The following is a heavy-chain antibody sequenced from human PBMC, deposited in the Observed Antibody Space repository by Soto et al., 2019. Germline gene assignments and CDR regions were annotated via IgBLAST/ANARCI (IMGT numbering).Heavy chain of an antibody. V-gene: IGHV3-23*01. Sequence: SGGSLRLSCAASGFTFSSYAMSWVRQNPGMRPEWVSTITESGGRTYNTDSVKGRFTISRDNSKNTLFLQMNSLRAEDTAIYYCAKRTDMAMAKPFEYWGQGTLVTVSS. CDR3: AKRTDMAMAKPFEY. J-gene: IGHJ4*02. D-gene: IGHD5-18*01. CDR2: ITESGGRT. CDR1: GFTFSSYA.